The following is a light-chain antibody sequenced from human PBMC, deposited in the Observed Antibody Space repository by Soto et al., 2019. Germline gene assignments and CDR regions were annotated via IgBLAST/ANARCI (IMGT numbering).Light chain of an antibody. CDR1: SSDVGNYNL. J-gene: IGLJ1*01. CDR3: CSYAGSSTYV. V-gene: IGLV2-23*01. Sequence: QSALTQPASVSGSPGQSITISCTGTSSDVGNYNLVSWYQQHPGKAPKLMIYEGSKRPSGVSNRFSGSKSGNTASLTISIRQAEDEAEYYCCSYAGSSTYVFGPGTKVTVL. CDR2: EGS.